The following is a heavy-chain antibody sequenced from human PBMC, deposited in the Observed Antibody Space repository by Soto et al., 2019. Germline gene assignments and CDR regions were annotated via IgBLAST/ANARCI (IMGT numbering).Heavy chain of an antibody. CDR3: ARDPPIVVVPATFDY. Sequence: QVQLVQSGAEVKKPGASVKVSCKASGYTFTSYGISWVRQAPGQGLEWMGWISAYNGNTNYAQKLQGRVTMTTDTSTSTAYMELRSLRSDDTAVYYSARDPPIVVVPATFDYWGQGTLVTVSS. V-gene: IGHV1-18*01. D-gene: IGHD2-2*01. CDR2: ISAYNGNT. CDR1: GYTFTSYG. J-gene: IGHJ4*02.